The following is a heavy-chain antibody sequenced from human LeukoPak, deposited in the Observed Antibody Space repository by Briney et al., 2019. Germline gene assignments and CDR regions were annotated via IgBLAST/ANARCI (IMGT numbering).Heavy chain of an antibody. J-gene: IGHJ4*02. Sequence: IPILGIANYAQKFQGRVTITADKSTSTAYMELSSLRSEDTAVYYCARPSDYDFWSGYYGYWGQGTLVTVSS. D-gene: IGHD3-3*01. V-gene: IGHV1-69*02. CDR3: ARPSDYDFWSGYYGY. CDR2: IPILGIA.